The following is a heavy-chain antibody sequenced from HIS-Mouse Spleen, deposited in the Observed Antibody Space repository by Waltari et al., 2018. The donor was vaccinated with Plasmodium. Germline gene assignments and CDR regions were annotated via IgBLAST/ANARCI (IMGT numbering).Heavy chain of an antibody. Sequence: QLQLQESGPGLVKPSGTLSLTCTVSGGSISSSSSYWGWFRQPPGKGLEWIGSIYYSGSTYYNPSLKSRVTISVDTSKNQFSLKLSSVTAADTAVYYCARVGYDFWSGYYGHDAFDIWGQGTMVTVSS. CDR1: GGSISSSSSY. D-gene: IGHD3-3*01. J-gene: IGHJ3*02. CDR2: IYYSGST. CDR3: ARVGYDFWSGYYGHDAFDI. V-gene: IGHV4-39*07.